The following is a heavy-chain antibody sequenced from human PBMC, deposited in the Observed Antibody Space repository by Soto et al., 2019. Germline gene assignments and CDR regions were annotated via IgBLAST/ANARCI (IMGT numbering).Heavy chain of an antibody. J-gene: IGHJ3*02. CDR2: ISYHGSNT. CDR1: GFTFSSYG. V-gene: IGHV3-30*03. Sequence: QAQVVESGGGVVQPGGSLRLSCASSGFTFSSYGMHWVRQAPGKGLEWVAVISYHGSNTYYADSVKGRFTISRDNSKNTLYLQMNSLRAEDAAVYYCVADRVATDAFDIWGQGTMVTVSS. CDR3: VADRVATDAFDI.